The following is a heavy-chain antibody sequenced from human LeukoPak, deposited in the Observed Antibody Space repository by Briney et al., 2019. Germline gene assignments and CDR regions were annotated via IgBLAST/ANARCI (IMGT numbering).Heavy chain of an antibody. CDR1: GFTFRNYA. Sequence: PGGSLRLSCAASGFTFRNYAVHWVRQAPGKGLEHVSAISSNGGSTYYANSVKGRFTISRDNSKNTLYLQMNSLRAEDTAVYYCAREGRGETTDYFDYWGQGTLVTVSS. J-gene: IGHJ4*02. D-gene: IGHD3-16*01. CDR3: AREGRGETTDYFDY. V-gene: IGHV3-64*01. CDR2: ISSNGGST.